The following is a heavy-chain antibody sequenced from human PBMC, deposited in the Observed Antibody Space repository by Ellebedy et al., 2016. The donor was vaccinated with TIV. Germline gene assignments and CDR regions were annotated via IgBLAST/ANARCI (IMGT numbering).Heavy chain of an antibody. CDR3: ARGWRGIYGSGSVTDY. J-gene: IGHJ4*02. D-gene: IGHD3-10*01. V-gene: IGHV1-2*02. CDR2: INPNSGGT. Sequence: AASVKVSCKASGYTFTGYYMHWVRQAPGQGLEWMGWINPNSGGTNYAQKFQGRVTMTRDTSISTAYMELSRLRSDDTAVYYCARGWRGIYGSGSVTDYWGQGTLVTVSS. CDR1: GYTFTGYY.